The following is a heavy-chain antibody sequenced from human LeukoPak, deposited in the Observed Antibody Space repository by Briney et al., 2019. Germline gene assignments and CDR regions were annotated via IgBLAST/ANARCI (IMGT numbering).Heavy chain of an antibody. CDR2: INPNNGGT. CDR3: ARTIFALRDYYYYMDV. CDR1: GNTFTDYY. D-gene: IGHD5-24*01. Sequence: ASVKVSCKAFGNTFTDYYMHWVRQAPGQGLEWMGWINPNNGGTNYAQKFQGRVTMTRDTSISTVYMELSRLRSDDTAVYYFARTIFALRDYYYYMDVXXKGTXXIVS. J-gene: IGHJ6*03. V-gene: IGHV1-2*02.